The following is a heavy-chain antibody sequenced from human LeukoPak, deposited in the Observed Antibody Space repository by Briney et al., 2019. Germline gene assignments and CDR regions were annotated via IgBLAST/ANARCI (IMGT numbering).Heavy chain of an antibody. D-gene: IGHD1-7*01. J-gene: IGHJ4*02. CDR3: ARDPTTAYFDY. CDR1: GFTFSSYA. V-gene: IGHV3-30*04. Sequence: GGSLRLSCAASGFTFSSYAMSWVRQAPGKGLEWVAVISYDGSNKYYADSVKGRFTISRDNSKNTLYLQMNSLRAEGTAVYYCARDPTTAYFDYWGQGTLVTVSS. CDR2: ISYDGSNK.